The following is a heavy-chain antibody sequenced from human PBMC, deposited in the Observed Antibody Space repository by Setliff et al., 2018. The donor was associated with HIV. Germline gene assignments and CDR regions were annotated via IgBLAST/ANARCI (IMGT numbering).Heavy chain of an antibody. CDR1: GFTFSSYG. CDR2: ISGRSNYI. V-gene: IGHV3-21*01. J-gene: IGHJ6*03. CDR3: AGERCSSSSCNYPYYYYYMDV. Sequence: SLRLSCGGSGFTFSSYGMNWVRQAPGGGLEWLSSISGRSNYIYYADSVRGRFTISRDNSQGSVFLQMTGLRAEDTAVYYCAGERCSSSSCNYPYYYYYMDVWGKGTTVTVSS. D-gene: IGHD2-2*01.